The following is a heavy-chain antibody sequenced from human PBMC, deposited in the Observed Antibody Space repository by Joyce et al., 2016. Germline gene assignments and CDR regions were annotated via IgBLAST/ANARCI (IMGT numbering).Heavy chain of an antibody. Sequence: VQLAQSGAELKNPGASVKVSCKASGYSFADYFVHWVRRAPGQGREWMGWINPRSGDTGDKERFQGRVTMTTDTSITTIYMEVSNLRSDDTAVYYCARDMRYFGATQRGWTKHFDFWGQGTLVTVSS. D-gene: IGHD3-10*01. J-gene: IGHJ4*02. CDR1: GYSFADYF. CDR3: ARDMRYFGATQRGWTKHFDF. V-gene: IGHV1-2*02. CDR2: INPRSGDT.